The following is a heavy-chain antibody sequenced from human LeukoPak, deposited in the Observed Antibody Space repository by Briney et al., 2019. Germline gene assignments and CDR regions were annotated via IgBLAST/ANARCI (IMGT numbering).Heavy chain of an antibody. CDR3: ARGRCSSTSCYKTFDY. Sequence: SETLSLTCTVSGVSISSSDYYWGCFRQPPGKGLECIGSVYYSGSTYYNPSLKSRLTISLDTSKNQFSLKLSSVTAADTAVYYCARGRCSSTSCYKTFDYWGQGTLVTVSS. V-gene: IGHV4-39*07. CDR1: GVSISSSDYY. CDR2: VYYSGST. J-gene: IGHJ4*02. D-gene: IGHD2-2*02.